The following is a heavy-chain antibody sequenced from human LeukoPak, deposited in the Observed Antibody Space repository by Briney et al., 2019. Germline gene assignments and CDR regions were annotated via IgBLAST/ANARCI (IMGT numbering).Heavy chain of an antibody. CDR3: ARDVRRAAAGTMNY. CDR2: INQGGSDK. V-gene: IGHV3-7*01. CDR1: GFAFSSYW. J-gene: IGHJ4*02. D-gene: IGHD6-13*01. Sequence: GGSLRLSCTVSGFAFSSYWMSWVRQAPGKGLEWVANINQGGSDKSYVDSVKGRFTVSRDNAKKSLYLQMNSLRAEDTAVYFCARDVRRAAAGTMNYWGQGTLVTVSS.